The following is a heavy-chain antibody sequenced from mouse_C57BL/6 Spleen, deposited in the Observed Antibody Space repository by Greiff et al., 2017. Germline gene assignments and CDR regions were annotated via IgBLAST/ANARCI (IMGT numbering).Heavy chain of an antibody. CDR2: ISSGGDYI. CDR1: GFTFSSYA. Sequence: EVKVVESGEGLVKPGGSLKLSCAASGFTFSSYAMSWVRQTPEKRLEWVAYISSGGDYIYYADTVKGRFTISRDNARNTLYLQMSSLKSEDTAMYYCTRDLGTYYFDYWGQGTTLTVSS. D-gene: IGHD3-1*01. J-gene: IGHJ2*01. CDR3: TRDLGTYYFDY. V-gene: IGHV5-9-1*02.